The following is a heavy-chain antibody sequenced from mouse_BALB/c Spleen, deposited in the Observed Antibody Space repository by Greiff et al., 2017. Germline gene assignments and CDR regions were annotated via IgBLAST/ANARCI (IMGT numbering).Heavy chain of an antibody. CDR2: IWAGGST. Sequence: VKLMESGPGLVAPSQSLSITCTVSGFSLTSYGVHWVRQPPGKGLEWLGVIWAGGSTNYNSALMSRLSISKDNSKSQVFLKMNSLQTDDTAMYYCARAVYGNGDYAMDYWGQGTSVTVSS. J-gene: IGHJ4*01. CDR1: GFSLTSYG. D-gene: IGHD2-1*01. V-gene: IGHV2-9*02. CDR3: ARAVYGNGDYAMDY.